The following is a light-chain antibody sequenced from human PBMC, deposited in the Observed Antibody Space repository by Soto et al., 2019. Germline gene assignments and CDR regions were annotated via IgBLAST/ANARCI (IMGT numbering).Light chain of an antibody. V-gene: IGKV1-5*01. J-gene: IGKJ1*01. CDR3: QQYNNWPPWT. CDR1: QTISGW. Sequence: DIQMTQSPSTLSASLGDTVTITCRASQTISGWLAWYQQRPGKAPNLLIFDASTLESGAPSRFSGSGSGTEFTLTISSLQSEDFAVYYCQQYNNWPPWTFGQGTKVDIK. CDR2: DAS.